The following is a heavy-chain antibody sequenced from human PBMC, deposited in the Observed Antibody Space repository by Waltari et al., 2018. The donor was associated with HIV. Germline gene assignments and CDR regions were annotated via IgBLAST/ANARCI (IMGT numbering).Heavy chain of an antibody. CDR2: IKQDGSEK. Sequence: EGQLVESGGGLVQRGGSLRLACVASGATFTSVWMRWVRQAPGKGREWVAKIKQDGSEKYYVDSVKGRFTISRDNAKNSLYLQMNSLRAEDTAVYFCARRRGSYCLDYWGQGTLVTVSS. J-gene: IGHJ4*02. V-gene: IGHV3-7*01. CDR1: GATFTSVW. CDR3: ARRRGSYCLDY. D-gene: IGHD1-26*01.